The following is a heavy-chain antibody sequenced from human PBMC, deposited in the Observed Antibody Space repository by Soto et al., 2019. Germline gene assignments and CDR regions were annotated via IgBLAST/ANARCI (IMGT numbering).Heavy chain of an antibody. CDR3: AWDNSGRFRTDH. V-gene: IGHV3-15*07. J-gene: IGHJ4*02. D-gene: IGHD4-4*01. Sequence: EVQLVESGGGLVKPGDSLRLSCAVSGLKFSDAWMNWVRQAPGKGLEWVGRIKSKGGGETKDYAAPVKGRFAISRDDSRDTLYLQRNSRKIEDTAVYYGAWDNSGRFRTDHWGQGTLVTVS. CDR2: IKSKGGGETK. CDR1: GLKFSDAW.